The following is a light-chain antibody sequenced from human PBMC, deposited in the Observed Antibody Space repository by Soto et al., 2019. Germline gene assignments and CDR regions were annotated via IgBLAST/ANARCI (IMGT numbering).Light chain of an antibody. CDR1: SSDVGGYDY. CDR3: SSYASSSTLV. J-gene: IGLJ2*01. CDR2: DVS. V-gene: IGLV2-14*01. Sequence: QSALTQPASVSESPGQSITISCTGTSSDVGGYDYVSWYQQHPGKVPKLMIYDVSIRPSGVSNRFSGTKSGNTASLTISGLQAEDEADYYCSSYASSSTLVFGGGTKVTVL.